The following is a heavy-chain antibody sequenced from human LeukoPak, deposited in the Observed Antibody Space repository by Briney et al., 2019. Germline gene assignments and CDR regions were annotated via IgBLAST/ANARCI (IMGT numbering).Heavy chain of an antibody. CDR3: ARDPYDYDSSNYPPTFDY. J-gene: IGHJ4*02. Sequence: GRSLRLSCAASGFTFSTYTMHWVRQAPGNGLEWVAVVSYDGSNDSYADSVKGRFTISRDNPNNTLYLHMNSLRAEDTAVYYCARDPYDYDSSNYPPTFDYWGQGTLVTVSS. CDR2: VSYDGSND. CDR1: GFTFSTYT. D-gene: IGHD3-22*01. V-gene: IGHV3-30-3*01.